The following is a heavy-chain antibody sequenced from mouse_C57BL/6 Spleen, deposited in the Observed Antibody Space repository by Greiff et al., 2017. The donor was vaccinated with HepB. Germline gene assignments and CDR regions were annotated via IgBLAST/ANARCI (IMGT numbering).Heavy chain of an antibody. Sequence: EVQLQQSGPELVKPGASVKIYCKASGYTFTDYYMNWVKQSHGKSLEGIGDINPNNGGTSYNQKFQGKATLTVDKYSSTAYMELRSLTSEDAAVYYCARGPLRRGFDYWGQGTTLTVSS. CDR3: ARGPLRRGFDY. CDR1: GYTFTDYY. V-gene: IGHV1-26*01. J-gene: IGHJ2*01. D-gene: IGHD2-12*01. CDR2: INPNNGGT.